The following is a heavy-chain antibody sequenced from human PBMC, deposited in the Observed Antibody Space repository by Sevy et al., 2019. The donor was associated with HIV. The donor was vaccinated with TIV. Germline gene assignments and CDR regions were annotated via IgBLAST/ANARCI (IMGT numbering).Heavy chain of an antibody. Sequence: ASVKVSCQASGDTFTNYYIHWVRPAPGQGGAGMGMVDPSAGNTTYAQKFQGRVTMTRDTSTSILYMDLSSLTSDDTAVYYCVRADPDQHFDSWGQGTLVTVSS. CDR3: VRADPDQHFDS. CDR1: GDTFTNYY. V-gene: IGHV1-46*01. J-gene: IGHJ4*02. CDR2: VDPSAGNT.